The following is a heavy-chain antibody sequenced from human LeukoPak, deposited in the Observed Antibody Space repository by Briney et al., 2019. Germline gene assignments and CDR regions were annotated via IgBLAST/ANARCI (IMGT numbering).Heavy chain of an antibody. CDR2: TYHIGST. CDR3: ARGLTYYDFWSGHHPGSYYMDV. J-gene: IGHJ6*03. CDR1: GYSNRSGYY. Sequence: SETQSLTCALSGYSNRSGYYWGSTRHPPGTGLEWIGRTYHIGSTYYNPSLKSRATISVDTSKNQFSLKLSSVTAADTAVYYCARGLTYYDFWSGHHPGSYYMDVWGKGTTVTVSS. V-gene: IGHV4-38-2*01. D-gene: IGHD3-3*01.